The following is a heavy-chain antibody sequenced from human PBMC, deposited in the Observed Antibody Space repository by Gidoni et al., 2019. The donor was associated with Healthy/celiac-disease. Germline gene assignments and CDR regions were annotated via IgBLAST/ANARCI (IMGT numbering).Heavy chain of an antibody. CDR3: ARPSGYSSGWYN. J-gene: IGHJ4*02. CDR2: INHSGST. CDR1: GGSFSGYY. Sequence: QVQLQQWGAGLLKPSETLSLTCAVYGGSFSGYYWSWIRPPPGKGLEWIGEINHSGSTNYNPSLKIRVTISVDTAKNQFSLKLSSVTAADTAVYYCARPSGYSSGWYNWGQGTLVTVSS. D-gene: IGHD6-19*01. V-gene: IGHV4-34*01.